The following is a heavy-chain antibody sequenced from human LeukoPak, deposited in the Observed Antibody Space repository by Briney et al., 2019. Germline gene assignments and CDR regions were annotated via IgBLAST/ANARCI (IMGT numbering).Heavy chain of an antibody. D-gene: IGHD3-9*01. CDR1: GFSFSSYS. Sequence: PGGSLRLSCAASGFSFSSYSINWVRQAPGKGLEWVSYISGRSSIIYYADSVKGRFSISRDNAKNTLHLQMNSLRVEDTAVYYCARGRYLDWLPYFFDYWGQGTLVTVSS. V-gene: IGHV3-48*01. CDR2: ISGRSSII. CDR3: ARGRYLDWLPYFFDY. J-gene: IGHJ4*02.